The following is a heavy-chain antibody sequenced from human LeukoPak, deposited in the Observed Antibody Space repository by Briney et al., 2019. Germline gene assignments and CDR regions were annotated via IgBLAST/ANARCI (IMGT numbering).Heavy chain of an antibody. D-gene: IGHD3-22*01. V-gene: IGHV4-59*08. CDR2: MYYSGST. J-gene: IGHJ3*02. CDR3: ARHFTYYYDSSGYPRDAFDI. CDR1: GGSISGYY. Sequence: SETLSLTCTVSGGSISGYYWSWIRQCPGKGLVWIGYMYYSGSTNYNPSLKSRVTMSVDMSKNQFSLKLSSVTAADTALYYCARHFTYYYDSSGYPRDAFDIWGQGTMVTVSS.